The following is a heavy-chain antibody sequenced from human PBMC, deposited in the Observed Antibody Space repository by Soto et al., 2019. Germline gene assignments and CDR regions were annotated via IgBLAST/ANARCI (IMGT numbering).Heavy chain of an antibody. Sequence: EVQLLASGGGLVQPGGSLRLSCTASGFTVSSSAMNWVRQAPRQGLEWVASVSENGGSRGGTYYADSVKGRFTISRDNSNTTLYLQMDSLRGADTAVYYCASAKAVVIAALGIWGQGTMVTVSS. V-gene: IGHV3-23*01. CDR2: VSENGGSRGGT. D-gene: IGHD2-21*01. CDR1: GFTVSSSA. CDR3: ASAKAVVIAALGI. J-gene: IGHJ3*02.